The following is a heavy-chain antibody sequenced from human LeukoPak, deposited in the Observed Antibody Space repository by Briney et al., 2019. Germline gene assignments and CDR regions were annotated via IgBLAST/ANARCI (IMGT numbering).Heavy chain of an antibody. CDR2: INHSGST. J-gene: IGHJ5*02. Sequence: PSETLSLTCAVYGGSFSGYYWSWIRQPPGKGLEWLGEINHSGSTNYNPSLKSRVAISVDTSKNQFSLKLSSVTAADTAVYYCARGPRITMVRGVIIPNWFDPWGQGTLVTVSS. CDR1: GGSFSGYY. D-gene: IGHD3-10*01. V-gene: IGHV4-34*01. CDR3: ARGPRITMVRGVIIPNWFDP.